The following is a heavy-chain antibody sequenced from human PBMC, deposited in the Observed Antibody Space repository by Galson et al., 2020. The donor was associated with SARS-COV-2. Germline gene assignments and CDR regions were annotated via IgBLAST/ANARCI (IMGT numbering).Heavy chain of an antibody. CDR2: ISSNGETS. V-gene: IGHV3-64D*06. J-gene: IGHJ5*02. D-gene: IGHD2-2*01. CDR1: GFIFSDYA. CDR3: LSYSSTRQNH. Sequence: GESLKISCSASGFIFSDYAMHWVRQAPGKGLEYVSAISSNGETSFYADSVNGRFIMSRDNSKNMFYLQMTALRLEDTAFYFCLSYSSTRQNHWGQGTLVTVSS.